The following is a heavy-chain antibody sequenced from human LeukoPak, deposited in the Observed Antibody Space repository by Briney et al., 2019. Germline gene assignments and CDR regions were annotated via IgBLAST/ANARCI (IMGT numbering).Heavy chain of an antibody. CDR1: GGFISSYY. Sequence: PSETLSLTCTVSGGFISSYYWSWIRQPPGKGLEWIGYIYYSGSTNYNPSLKSRVTISVDTSKNQSSLKLSSVTAADTAVYYCARSNTRYSSSWYYYYYYMDVWGKGTTVTVSS. V-gene: IGHV4-59*01. J-gene: IGHJ6*03. D-gene: IGHD6-13*01. CDR2: IYYSGST. CDR3: ARSNTRYSSSWYYYYYYMDV.